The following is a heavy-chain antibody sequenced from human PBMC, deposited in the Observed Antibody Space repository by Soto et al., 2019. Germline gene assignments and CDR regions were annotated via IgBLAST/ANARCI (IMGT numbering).Heavy chain of an antibody. J-gene: IGHJ6*02. CDR1: GFTFSSYG. Sequence: QVQLVESGGGVVQTGRSLRLSCAASGFTFSSYGMHWVRQAPGKGLEWVAVISYDGSNKYYADSVKGRFTISRDNSKNTLYLQMNSLRAEDTAVYYCAKDFGGSHDPYYYYYGMDVWGQGTTVTVSS. CDR2: ISYDGSNK. D-gene: IGHD1-26*01. V-gene: IGHV3-30*18. CDR3: AKDFGGSHDPYYYYYGMDV.